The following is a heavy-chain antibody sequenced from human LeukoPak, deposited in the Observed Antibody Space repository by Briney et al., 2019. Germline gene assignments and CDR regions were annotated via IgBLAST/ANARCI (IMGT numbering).Heavy chain of an antibody. J-gene: IGHJ4*02. CDR1: GYTFSSYG. Sequence: ASVKVSCKPSGYTFSSYGISWVRQAPGQGLEWMGWIRVYNGDTNYAQKFKGRVTMTTDTSTNTAYMELRSLGSDDTAVYYCARGGSRVTTINILGYWGQGALVTVSS. CDR3: ARGGSRVTTINILGY. V-gene: IGHV1-18*01. CDR2: IRVYNGDT. D-gene: IGHD5-24*01.